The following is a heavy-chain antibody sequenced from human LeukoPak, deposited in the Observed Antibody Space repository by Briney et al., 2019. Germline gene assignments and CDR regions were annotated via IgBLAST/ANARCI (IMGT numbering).Heavy chain of an antibody. Sequence: GGSLRLSCAASGFTFSSYAMTWVRQAPGKGLEWVSFISNGGGSTYYADSVKGRFTISRDNSKNTLYLQMSSLRAEDTAVYYCAKEGRKDRAEFDYWGQGTLVTVSS. CDR2: ISNGGGST. J-gene: IGHJ4*02. V-gene: IGHV3-23*01. CDR1: GFTFSSYA. CDR3: AKEGRKDRAEFDY.